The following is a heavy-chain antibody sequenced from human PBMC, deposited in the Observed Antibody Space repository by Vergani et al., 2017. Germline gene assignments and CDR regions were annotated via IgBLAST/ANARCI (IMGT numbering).Heavy chain of an antibody. D-gene: IGHD3-22*01. CDR3: ARGSVRYDSSGYLDY. CDR1: GGSINSYY. CDR2: IYTTGST. J-gene: IGHJ4*02. V-gene: IGHV4-4*07. Sequence: QVQLQESGPGLVKPSETLSLTCTVSGGSINSYYWSWIRQPAGKGLEWIGRIYTTGSTNYNPSLKSRVTISVDTSKTQFSLKLSALTAAETAVYYCARGSVRYDSSGYLDYWGQGTLVTVSS.